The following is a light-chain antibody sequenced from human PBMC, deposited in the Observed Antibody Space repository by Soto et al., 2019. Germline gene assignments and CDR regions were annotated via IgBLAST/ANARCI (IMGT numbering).Light chain of an antibody. Sequence: VLTQPPSASGFPGQSVTISCTGTSSDVGYYDYVSWYQQHPGKAPKLVIYEVTKRPSGVPDRVSASKSGNTASLTVSGLRAEDEADYYRSSYAGSNNFVFGSGTKVTVL. V-gene: IGLV2-8*01. J-gene: IGLJ1*01. CDR3: SSYAGSNNFV. CDR1: SSDVGYYDY. CDR2: EVT.